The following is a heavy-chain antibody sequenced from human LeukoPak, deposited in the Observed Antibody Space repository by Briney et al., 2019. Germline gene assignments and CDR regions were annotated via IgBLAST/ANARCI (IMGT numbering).Heavy chain of an antibody. J-gene: IGHJ4*02. Sequence: GGSLRLSCAASGFTFSSYTMNWVRQAPGKGLEWVSSISSSSSYIYYADSVKGRFTISRDNAKKSLYLQMNSLRAEDTAVYYCARERTPKPYYGSGDYDRYFENWGQGTVVTVSS. CDR2: ISSSSSYI. CDR3: ARERTPKPYYGSGDYDRYFEN. CDR1: GFTFSSYT. V-gene: IGHV3-21*01. D-gene: IGHD3-10*01.